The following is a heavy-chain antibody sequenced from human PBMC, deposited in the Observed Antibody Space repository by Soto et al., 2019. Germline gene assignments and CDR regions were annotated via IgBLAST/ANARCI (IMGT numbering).Heavy chain of an antibody. D-gene: IGHD3-22*01. J-gene: IGHJ5*02. Sequence: QVQLVQSGAEVKKPGSSVKVSCKASGCTFSSYAISWVRQAPGQGLEWMGGIIPIFGTANYAQKFQGRVTITADESTSTAYMELSSLRSEDTAVYYCARDWADYYDSSGYYHWGQGTLVTVSS. CDR2: IIPIFGTA. CDR1: GCTFSSYA. CDR3: ARDWADYYDSSGYYH. V-gene: IGHV1-69*01.